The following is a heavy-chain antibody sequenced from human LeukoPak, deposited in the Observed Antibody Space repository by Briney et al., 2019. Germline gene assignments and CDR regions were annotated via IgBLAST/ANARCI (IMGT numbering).Heavy chain of an antibody. V-gene: IGHV4-38-2*01. CDR1: GYSISSGYY. CDR2: IYHSGST. CDR3: ARVASPAAMRDY. D-gene: IGHD2-2*01. Sequence: PSETLSLTCAVSGYSISSGYYWGWIRQPPGKGLEWIGSIYHSGSTYYNPSLKRRVTISVDTSKNQFSLKLSSVTAADTAVYYCARVASPAAMRDYWGQGTLVTVSS. J-gene: IGHJ4*02.